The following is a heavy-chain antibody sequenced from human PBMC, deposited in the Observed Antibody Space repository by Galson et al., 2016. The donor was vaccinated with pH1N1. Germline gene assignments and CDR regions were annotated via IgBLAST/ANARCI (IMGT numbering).Heavy chain of an antibody. V-gene: IGHV3-23*01. CDR2: ISGLGVNT. Sequence: SLRLSCAASGFTFTYHAMTWVRQAPGKGLEWVSGISGLGVNTYYADSVKGRFIISRDKSKNTLSMHLKSLRAEDTAVYYCARVVNYYESSGDGAVDIWGQGTVVTVSS. D-gene: IGHD3-22*01. CDR3: ARVVNYYESSGDGAVDI. J-gene: IGHJ3*02. CDR1: GFTFTYHA.